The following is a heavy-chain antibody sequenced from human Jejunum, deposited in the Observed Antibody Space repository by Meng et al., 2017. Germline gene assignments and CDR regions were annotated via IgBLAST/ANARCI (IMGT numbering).Heavy chain of an antibody. D-gene: IGHD6-19*01. Sequence: GGSLRLSCAASGFTFDEHAMHWVRQAPGKGLEWVSRISRKGTFVAYADSVKGRFTISRDDAKNSLYLQMDSLRPEDTAFYYCAKEETVALDYWGQGALVTVSS. V-gene: IGHV3-9*01. J-gene: IGHJ4*02. CDR2: ISRKGTFV. CDR1: GFTFDEHA. CDR3: AKEETVALDY.